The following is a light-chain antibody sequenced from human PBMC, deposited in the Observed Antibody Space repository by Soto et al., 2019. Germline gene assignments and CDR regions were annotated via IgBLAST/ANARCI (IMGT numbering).Light chain of an antibody. Sequence: DIQMAQSPSSLSASVGDRVTITCRASQSIGTYLTWYQQKPGKAPELLIYDSSTLRSGVPSRFSGSGSETDFTLTISSLQPEDFASYYCQQSYNAPRTFGQGTKLEIK. V-gene: IGKV1-39*01. CDR1: QSIGTY. CDR3: QQSYNAPRT. J-gene: IGKJ2*01. CDR2: DSS.